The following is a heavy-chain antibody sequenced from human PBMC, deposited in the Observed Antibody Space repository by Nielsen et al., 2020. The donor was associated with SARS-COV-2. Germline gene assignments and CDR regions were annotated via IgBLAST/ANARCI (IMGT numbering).Heavy chain of an antibody. CDR1: GFIFSSSW. V-gene: IGHV3-74*03. Sequence: GESLKISCAASGFIFSSSWMHWVRQVPGKGPVWVSRINGDGRTTTYAESVKGRFTVSRDNSKDTVHLEMNSLKLEDTAVYYCARETLDHTSSFVDHWGQGTLVTVSS. D-gene: IGHD1-26*01. J-gene: IGHJ5*02. CDR3: ARETLDHTSSFVDH. CDR2: INGDGRTT.